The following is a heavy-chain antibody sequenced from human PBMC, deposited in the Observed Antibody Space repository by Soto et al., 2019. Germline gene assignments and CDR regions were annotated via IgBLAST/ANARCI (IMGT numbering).Heavy chain of an antibody. CDR1: GFSFSSYA. D-gene: IGHD3-22*01. Sequence: EVQLLESGGGLAQPGESLRLSCAASGFSFSSYAMSWVRQAPGKGLEWVSLITSSGVSTYYADSVKGRFTVSRDDSRNTLYLQMNSLRAEDTAVYYCTRNPYGVSSYYEVVWGKGTTVTVSS. J-gene: IGHJ6*04. CDR3: TRNPYGVSSYYEVV. CDR2: ITSSGVST. V-gene: IGHV3-23*01.